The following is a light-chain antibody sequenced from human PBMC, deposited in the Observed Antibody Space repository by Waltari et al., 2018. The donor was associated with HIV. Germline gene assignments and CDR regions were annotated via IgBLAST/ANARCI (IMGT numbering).Light chain of an antibody. V-gene: IGKV3-11*01. Sequence: IVLTQSPATLSLSPGESATLSCRASQIIAAYLAWYQQKPGQAPRLLISDASNRATGVPARFSGSGSGTDFTLTISSLEPEDFAVYYCQQRTNWLFGGGTKVEIK. CDR3: QQRTNWL. CDR1: QIIAAY. CDR2: DAS. J-gene: IGKJ4*01.